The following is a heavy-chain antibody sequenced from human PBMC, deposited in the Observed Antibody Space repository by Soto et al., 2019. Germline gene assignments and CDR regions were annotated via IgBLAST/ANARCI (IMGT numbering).Heavy chain of an antibody. V-gene: IGHV4-59*01. CDR3: ARDVGAPVCSGGSCYSKSDAFDI. Sequence: QVQLQESGPGLVKPSETLSLTCTVSGGSISSYYWSWIRQPPGKGLEWIGYIYYSGSTNYNPSLKSRVTISVDTSKNQFSLKLSSVTAADTAVYYCARDVGAPVCSGGSCYSKSDAFDIWGQGTMVTVSS. J-gene: IGHJ3*02. D-gene: IGHD2-15*01. CDR1: GGSISSYY. CDR2: IYYSGST.